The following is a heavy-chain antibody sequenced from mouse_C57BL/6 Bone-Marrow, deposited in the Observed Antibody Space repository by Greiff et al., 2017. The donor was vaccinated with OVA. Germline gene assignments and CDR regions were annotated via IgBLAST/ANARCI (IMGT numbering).Heavy chain of an antibody. CDR3: ARSPIYYYGSSDWYFDV. V-gene: IGHV1-42*01. Sequence: EVQLQQSGPELVKPGASVKISCKASGYSFTGYYMNWVKQSPEKSLEWIGEINPSTGGTTYNQKFKAKATLTVDKSSSTAYMQLKSLTSEDSAVYYCARSPIYYYGSSDWYFDVWGTGTTVTVSS. CDR1: GYSFTGYY. CDR2: INPSTGGT. J-gene: IGHJ1*03. D-gene: IGHD1-1*01.